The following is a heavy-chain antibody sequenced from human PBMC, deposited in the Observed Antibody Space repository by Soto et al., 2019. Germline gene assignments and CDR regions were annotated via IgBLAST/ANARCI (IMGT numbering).Heavy chain of an antibody. CDR3: ARDTMNYYDSTSPRYNWFDP. J-gene: IGHJ5*02. D-gene: IGHD3-22*01. CDR1: GGTFSSYA. CDR2: IIPIFGTA. V-gene: IGHV1-69*13. Sequence: SVKVSCKASGGTFSSYAISWVRQAPGQGLEWMGGIIPIFGTANYAQKFQGRVTITADESTSTAYMELSSLRSEDTAVYYCARDTMNYYDSTSPRYNWFDPWGQGTLVTVSS.